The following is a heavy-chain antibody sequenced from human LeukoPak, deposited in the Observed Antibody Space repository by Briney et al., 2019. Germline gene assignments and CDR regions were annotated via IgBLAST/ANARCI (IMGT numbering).Heavy chain of an antibody. J-gene: IGHJ3*02. CDR2: INTDGSST. CDR3: ARLSLVDAFDI. V-gene: IGHV3-74*01. D-gene: IGHD6-6*01. CDR1: GFTFSSYW. Sequence: GGSLRLSCAASGFTFSSYWMHWIRQAPGKGLVWVSRINTDGSSTSYADSVKGRFTISRDNAKNTLYLQMNSLRAEDTAVYYCARLSLVDAFDIWGQGTMVTVSS.